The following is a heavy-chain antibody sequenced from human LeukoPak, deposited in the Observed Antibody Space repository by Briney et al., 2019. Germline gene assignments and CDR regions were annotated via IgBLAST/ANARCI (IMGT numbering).Heavy chain of an antibody. J-gene: IGHJ4*02. Sequence: GGSLRLSCAASGSFSSYVMTWVRPAPGRGLEWVSTLSASGGSTYYADSVKGRFTISRDNSKNTLYLQMSSLRAEDTAVYFCAKDLILVLPAAYDYWGQGTLVTVSS. D-gene: IGHD2-2*01. CDR1: GSFSSYV. V-gene: IGHV3-23*01. CDR3: AKDLILVLPAAYDY. CDR2: LSASGGST.